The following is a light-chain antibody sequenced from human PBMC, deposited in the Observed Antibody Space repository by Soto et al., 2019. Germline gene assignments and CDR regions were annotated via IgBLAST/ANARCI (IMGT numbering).Light chain of an antibody. Sequence: EIVLTQFPVTLSLSPGERVTLSCRASQSIGKDLAWYQQRPGQAPRLLFYDTSNRATGIPPRFSGSGSGTDFTLTISSLEPEDFAVYYCQQRSDWPWTFGQGTKVEVK. CDR2: DTS. CDR3: QQRSDWPWT. V-gene: IGKV3-11*01. CDR1: QSIGKD. J-gene: IGKJ1*01.